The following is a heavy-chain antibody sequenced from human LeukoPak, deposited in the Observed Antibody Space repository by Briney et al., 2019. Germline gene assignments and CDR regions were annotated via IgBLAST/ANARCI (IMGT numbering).Heavy chain of an antibody. CDR1: GFSLSNYG. CDR3: AKEGSSSWNGDAEYFQH. D-gene: IGHD6-13*01. V-gene: IGHV3-30*18. J-gene: IGHJ1*01. CDR2: ISYDGSSK. Sequence: GGSLRLSCAASGFSLSNYGMHWVRQAPGKGLEWVAVISYDGSSKYYADSVKGRFTISRDNSKYTLYLQINSLRVEDTAVYYCAKEGSSSWNGDAEYFQHWGQGTLVTVSS.